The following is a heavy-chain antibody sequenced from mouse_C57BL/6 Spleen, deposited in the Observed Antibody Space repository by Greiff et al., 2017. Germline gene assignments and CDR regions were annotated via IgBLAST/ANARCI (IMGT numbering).Heavy chain of an antibody. V-gene: IGHV1-26*01. J-gene: IGHJ2*01. Sequence: EVQLQQSGPELVKPGASVKISCKASGYTFTDYYMNWVKQSHGKSLEWIGDINPNNGGTSYNQKFKGKATLTVDKSSSTAYMELRSLTSEDSAVYYCARYGTTVVLDYWGQGTTLTVSS. CDR3: ARYGTTVVLDY. D-gene: IGHD1-1*01. CDR1: GYTFTDYY. CDR2: INPNNGGT.